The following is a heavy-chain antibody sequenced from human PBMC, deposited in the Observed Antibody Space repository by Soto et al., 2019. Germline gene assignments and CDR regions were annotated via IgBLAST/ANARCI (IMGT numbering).Heavy chain of an antibody. V-gene: IGHV3-7*05. CDR2: IKQDGSEK. Sequence: VQLVESGGGLVQPGGSLRLSCAASGFTFSIYWMTWVRQAPGKGLEWVANIKQDGSEKHYVDSVKGRFTISRDNAKNSLYLQMNSLSAEDTAVYYCARAVGRAAAGLEYWGQGTLVTVSS. CDR1: GFTFSIYW. D-gene: IGHD6-13*01. CDR3: ARAVGRAAAGLEY. J-gene: IGHJ4*02.